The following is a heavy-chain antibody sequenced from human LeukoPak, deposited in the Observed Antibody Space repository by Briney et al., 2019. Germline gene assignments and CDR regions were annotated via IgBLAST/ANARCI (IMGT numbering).Heavy chain of an antibody. D-gene: IGHD6-13*01. CDR3: AKTRHSSSWYLPPDY. CDR1: GFTFSSYA. Sequence: GGSLRLSCAASGFTFSSYAMSWVRQAPGKGLEWVSGISGSGANTYYADSVKGRFTISRDNSKNTLYLQMNSLRAEDTAVYYCAKTRHSSSWYLPPDYWGQGTLVTVSS. V-gene: IGHV3-23*01. J-gene: IGHJ4*02. CDR2: ISGSGANT.